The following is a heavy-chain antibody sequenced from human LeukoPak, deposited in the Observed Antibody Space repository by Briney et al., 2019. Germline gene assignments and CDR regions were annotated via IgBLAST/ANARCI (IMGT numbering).Heavy chain of an antibody. Sequence: GGSLRLSCAASGFTFSSYGMHWVRQAPGKGLEWVAVIWYDGSNKYYADSVRGRFTISRDNSKNTLYLQMNSLRAEDTAVYYCAREAIDIVVVPADPHFDYWGQGTLVTVSS. CDR2: IWYDGSNK. J-gene: IGHJ4*02. D-gene: IGHD2-2*01. CDR1: GFTFSSYG. V-gene: IGHV3-33*01. CDR3: AREAIDIVVVPADPHFDY.